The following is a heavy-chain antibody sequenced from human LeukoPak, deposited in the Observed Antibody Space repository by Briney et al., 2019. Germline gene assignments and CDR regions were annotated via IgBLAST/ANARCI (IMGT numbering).Heavy chain of an antibody. Sequence: ASVKVSCKASGYTFTSYGISWVRQAPGQGLEWMGWISAYNGNTNYAQKLQGRVTMTTDTSTSTAYMELRSLRSDDTAVYYCARGCSGGSCPEPKFDPWGQGTLVTVSS. J-gene: IGHJ5*02. CDR3: ARGCSGGSCPEPKFDP. D-gene: IGHD2-15*01. CDR2: ISAYNGNT. V-gene: IGHV1-18*01. CDR1: GYTFTSYG.